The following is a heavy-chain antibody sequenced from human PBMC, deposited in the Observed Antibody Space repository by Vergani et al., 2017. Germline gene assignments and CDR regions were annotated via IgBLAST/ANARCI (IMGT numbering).Heavy chain of an antibody. CDR3: ARGRPNIVLMVYAITGVFDY. Sequence: QVQLVESGGGLVKPGGSLRLSCAASGFTFSDYYMSWIRQAPGKGLEWVSYISSSSSYTNYADSVKGRFTISRDNAKNSLYLQMNSLRAEDTAVYYCARGRPNIVLMVYAITGVFDYWGQGTLVTVSS. D-gene: IGHD2-8*01. V-gene: IGHV3-11*06. CDR1: GFTFSDYY. CDR2: ISSSSSYT. J-gene: IGHJ4*02.